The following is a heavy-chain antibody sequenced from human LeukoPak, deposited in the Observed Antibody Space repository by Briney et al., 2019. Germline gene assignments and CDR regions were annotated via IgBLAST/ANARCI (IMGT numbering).Heavy chain of an antibody. D-gene: IGHD3-10*01. J-gene: IGHJ4*02. CDR1: GFTFSSYA. Sequence: GGSLRLSCAASGFTFSSYAMHWVRQAPGKGLEWVAVISYDGSNKYYADSVKGRFTISRDNSKNTLYLEVISLTAEDTAVCYCAKDDAWLRFGEWSQGTLVTVSS. CDR3: AKDDAWLRFGE. CDR2: ISYDGSNK. V-gene: IGHV3-30*04.